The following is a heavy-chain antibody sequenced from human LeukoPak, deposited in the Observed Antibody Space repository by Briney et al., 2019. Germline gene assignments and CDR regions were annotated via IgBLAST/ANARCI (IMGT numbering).Heavy chain of an antibody. CDR3: ARDGTYCSGGSCNLYYYYGMDV. D-gene: IGHD2-15*01. Sequence: ASVKVSCKASGYTFTSYAMNWVRQAPGQGLEWMGWINTNTGNPTYAQGFTGRFAFSLDTSVSTAYLQISSLKAEDTAVYYCARDGTYCSGGSCNLYYYYGMDVWGQGTAVTVSS. CDR2: INTNTGNP. V-gene: IGHV7-4-1*02. CDR1: GYTFTSYA. J-gene: IGHJ6*02.